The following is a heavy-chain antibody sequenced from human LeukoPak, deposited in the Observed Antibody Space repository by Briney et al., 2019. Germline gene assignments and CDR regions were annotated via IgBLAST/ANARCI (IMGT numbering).Heavy chain of an antibody. CDR1: GFTFSSYA. V-gene: IGHV3-23*01. CDR3: AELGITMIGGV. CDR2: ISGSGGNT. D-gene: IGHD3-10*02. Sequence: QPGGSLRLSCAASGFTFSSYAMTWVRQAPGKGLEWVSAISGSGGNTYCADSVKGRFTISRDNSKNTLYLQMNSLRAEDTAVYYCAELGITMIGGVWGKGTTVTISS. J-gene: IGHJ6*04.